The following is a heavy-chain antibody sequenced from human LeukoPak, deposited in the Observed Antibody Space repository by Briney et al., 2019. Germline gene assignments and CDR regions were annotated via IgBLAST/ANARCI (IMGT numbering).Heavy chain of an antibody. CDR2: IYSSGST. Sequence: SETLSLTCTVSGGSINNYYWSWIRQPAGKGRELIGHIYSSGSTNYNPSLKSRVTMSVDTSKNQLSLKLNSVTAVDTPVYFCARLRCSRHTCASRGAFDIWGRGTMVTVSS. J-gene: IGHJ3*02. CDR1: GGSINNYY. V-gene: IGHV4-4*07. CDR3: ARLRCSRHTCASRGAFDI. D-gene: IGHD2-15*01.